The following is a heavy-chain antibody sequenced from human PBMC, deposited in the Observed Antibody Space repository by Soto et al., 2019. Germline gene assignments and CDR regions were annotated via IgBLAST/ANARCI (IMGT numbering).Heavy chain of an antibody. CDR3: ATGGYCSTTSCVSWFDP. CDR2: LNAGNGDT. V-gene: IGHV1-3*01. D-gene: IGHD2-2*01. CDR1: GYSFTTYS. J-gene: IGHJ5*02. Sequence: QVHLEQSGAVVKKPGASVKVACKASGYSFTTYSMHWVRQAPGQRPEWIGWLNAGNGDTKYSQALQGRVTITVDTSATTVYLELSSLTSEDTAVYYCATGGYCSTTSCVSWFDPWGQGTQVTVSP.